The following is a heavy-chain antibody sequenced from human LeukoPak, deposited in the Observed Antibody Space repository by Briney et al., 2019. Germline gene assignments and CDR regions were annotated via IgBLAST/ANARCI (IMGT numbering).Heavy chain of an antibody. CDR2: ISAYNGNT. D-gene: IGHD6-13*01. CDR1: GYTFTSYG. J-gene: IGHJ6*02. V-gene: IGHV1-18*01. Sequence: ASVKVSCKASGYTFTSYGISWVRQAPGQGLEWMGWISAYNGNTNYAQKLQGRVTMTTDTSTSTAYMELRSLGSADTAVYYCVVAAMIDVGYYYYGMDVWGQGTTVTVSS. CDR3: VVAAMIDVGYYYYGMDV.